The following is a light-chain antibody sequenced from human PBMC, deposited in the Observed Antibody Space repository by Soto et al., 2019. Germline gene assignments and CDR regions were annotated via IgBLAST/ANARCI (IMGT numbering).Light chain of an antibody. CDR1: QSVSSY. J-gene: IGKJ1*01. Sequence: EIVLTQSPATLSLSPGERATLSWRASQSVSSYLAWYQQKPGQAPRLLIYGASNRATGIPDRFSGGGSGTDFTLTISRLEPEDFAVYYCQQYGSSGTLGQGTKVDIK. CDR2: GAS. V-gene: IGKV3-20*01. CDR3: QQYGSSGT.